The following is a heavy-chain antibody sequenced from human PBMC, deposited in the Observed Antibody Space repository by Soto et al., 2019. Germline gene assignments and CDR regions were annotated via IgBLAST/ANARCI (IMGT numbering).Heavy chain of an antibody. CDR3: ATWPSSHWFDY. CDR2: IHSGDSNA. D-gene: IGHD2-2*01. J-gene: IGHJ4*02. CDR1: GYSFSTYS. V-gene: IGHV5-51*01. Sequence: EVQLVQSGAEVRKPGESLKISCKGSGYSFSTYSIGWVRQMPGKGLEWMGNIHSGDSNARYSPSFQGQVTISVDKSISTTYLQWSSLKPSDTAFYYCATWPSSHWFDYWGQGTLVTVSS.